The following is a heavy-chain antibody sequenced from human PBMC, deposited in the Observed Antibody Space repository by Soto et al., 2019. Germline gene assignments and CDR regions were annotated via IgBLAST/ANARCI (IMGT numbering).Heavy chain of an antibody. CDR3: ARAPTRGGSVTAFGPARYFDL. D-gene: IGHD2-21*02. V-gene: IGHV1-69*01. CDR2: IIPIFGTA. J-gene: IGHJ2*01. Sequence: QVQLVQSGAEVKKPGSSVKVSCKASGGTFSSYAISWVRQAPGQGLEWMGGIIPIFGTANYAQKFQGRVTITADESTSTAYMELSRLRSEDTAVYYCARAPTRGGSVTAFGPARYFDLWGRGTLVTVSS. CDR1: GGTFSSYA.